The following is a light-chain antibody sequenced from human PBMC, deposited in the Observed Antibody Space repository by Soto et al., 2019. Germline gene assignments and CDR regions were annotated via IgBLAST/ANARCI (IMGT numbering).Light chain of an antibody. CDR1: QSVSSNS. J-gene: IGKJ1*01. CDR3: QQYGDSPPA. Sequence: IVLTQSPGTLSLSPGESATLSCRASQSVSSNSLAWYRRNPGQPPSLLIYGTSTRATNIPRRFSGSGSGTDFTLTITRLEPEDFAVYFCQQYGDSPPAFCQGTKVEVK. CDR2: GTS. V-gene: IGKV3-20*01.